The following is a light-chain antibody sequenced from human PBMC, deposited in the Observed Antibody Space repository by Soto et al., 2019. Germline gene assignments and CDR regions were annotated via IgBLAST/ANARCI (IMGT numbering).Light chain of an antibody. CDR1: QDIGTY. Sequence: AIRMTQSPSSFSASTGDRVSITCRATQDIGTYLAWYQQIPGKAPKLLIYDASSLESGVPQRFSGSGSGTEFTLTISSLQTDDFSTYYCQQYRSYWTFGQGTKVDIK. CDR3: QQYRSYWT. V-gene: IGKV1-8*01. J-gene: IGKJ1*01. CDR2: DAS.